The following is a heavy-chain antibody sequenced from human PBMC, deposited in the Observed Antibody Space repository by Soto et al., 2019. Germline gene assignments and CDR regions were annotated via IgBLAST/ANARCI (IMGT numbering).Heavy chain of an antibody. J-gene: IGHJ4*02. CDR2: IIPTFGTA. CDR3: ARGPRSAAGKAGFVDY. D-gene: IGHD6-13*01. CDR1: GVTFSSYA. V-gene: IGHV1-69*01. Sequence: QVQLVQSGAEVKKPGSSVKVSCKASGVTFSSYAISWVRQAPGQGLEWMGGIIPTFGTANYAQKFQGRVTITADESTSTAYVELSSLRSEATAVYYCARGPRSAAGKAGFVDYWGQGTLVTVSS.